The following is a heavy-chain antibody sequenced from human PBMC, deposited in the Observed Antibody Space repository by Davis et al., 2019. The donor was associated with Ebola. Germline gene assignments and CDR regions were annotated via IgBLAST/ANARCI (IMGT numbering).Heavy chain of an antibody. J-gene: IGHJ4*02. D-gene: IGHD2/OR15-2a*01. CDR3: AKDSPGKIV. CDR1: GFTFDDYA. CDR2: ISWNSGSI. Sequence: GGSLRLSCAASGFTFDDYAMHWVRQAPGKGLEWVSGISWNSGSIGYADSVKGRFTISRDNAKNSLYLQMNSLRAEDTALYYCAKDSPGKIVWGQGTLVTVSS. V-gene: IGHV3-9*01.